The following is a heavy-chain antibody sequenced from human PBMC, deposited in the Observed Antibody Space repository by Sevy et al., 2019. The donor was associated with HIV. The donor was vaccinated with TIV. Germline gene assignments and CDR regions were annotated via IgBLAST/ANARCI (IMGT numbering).Heavy chain of an antibody. CDR2: INSDGSST. V-gene: IGHV3-74*01. CDR1: GFTFSSYW. Sequence: GGSLRLSCAASGFTFSSYWMHWVRQAPGKGLVWVSRINSDGSSTSYADSVKGRFTKSRDNAKNTLYLQMNSLRAEDTAVYYCARDRRRFLGYCSGGSCPYDAFDIWGQGTMVTVSS. CDR3: ARDRRRFLGYCSGGSCPYDAFDI. D-gene: IGHD2-15*01. J-gene: IGHJ3*02.